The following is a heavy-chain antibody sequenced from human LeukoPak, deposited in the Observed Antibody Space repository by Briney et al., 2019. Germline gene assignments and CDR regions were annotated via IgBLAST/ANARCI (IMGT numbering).Heavy chain of an antibody. D-gene: IGHD2-15*01. J-gene: IGHJ5*02. Sequence: SVKVSCKASGGTFSSYAISWVRQAPGQGLEWMGGIIPIFGTANYAQTFQGRVTITTDESTSTAYMELSSLRSVDTAVYYCARVRDIDLFDPWGQGTLVTVSS. V-gene: IGHV1-69*05. CDR3: ARVRDIDLFDP. CDR2: IIPIFGTA. CDR1: GGTFSSYA.